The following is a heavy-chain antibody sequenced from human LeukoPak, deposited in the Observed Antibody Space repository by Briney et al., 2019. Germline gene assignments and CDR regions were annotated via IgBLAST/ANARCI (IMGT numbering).Heavy chain of an antibody. V-gene: IGHV1-2*02. J-gene: IGHJ3*02. CDR3: ARVTYMVGAFDI. CDR1: GYTFTGYY. CDR2: INPNSGRT. Sequence: ASVKVSCKPSGYTFTGYYMHWVRPAPGQGLEWMGWINPNSGRTNYAQKFQARVTMTRDTYISTAYMELSRLRSDDTAVYYCARVTYMVGAFDIWGQGTMVTVSS. D-gene: IGHD3-10*01.